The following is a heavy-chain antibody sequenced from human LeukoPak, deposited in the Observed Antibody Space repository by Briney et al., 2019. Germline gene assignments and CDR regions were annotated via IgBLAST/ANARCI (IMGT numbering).Heavy chain of an antibody. CDR3: ARRLPYYGMDV. CDR2: VTASGSAV. J-gene: IGHJ6*02. V-gene: IGHV3-48*03. CDR1: GFTISSYE. Sequence: GGSLRLSCAAYGFTISSYEMTWVRQAPGKGPEWVGRVTASGSAVYNADSVKGRFTISRDNAESSLYLRMHSLRAEDTAAYYCARRLPYYGMDVWGQGTTVTVSS.